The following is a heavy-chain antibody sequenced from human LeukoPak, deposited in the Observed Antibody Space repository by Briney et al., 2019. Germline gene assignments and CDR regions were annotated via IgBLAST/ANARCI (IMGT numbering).Heavy chain of an antibody. D-gene: IGHD3-3*01. V-gene: IGHV4-39*01. Sequence: PSETLSLTCTVSGGSISSSSYYWGWIRQPPGRGLEWIGSIYYSGSAYYNPPLKSRLTISIDTSKNQFSLKLTSVTAADTAVYYCARLDYDFWSGDHDYWGQGTLVTVSS. CDR1: GGSISSSSYY. J-gene: IGHJ4*02. CDR2: IYYSGSA. CDR3: ARLDYDFWSGDHDY.